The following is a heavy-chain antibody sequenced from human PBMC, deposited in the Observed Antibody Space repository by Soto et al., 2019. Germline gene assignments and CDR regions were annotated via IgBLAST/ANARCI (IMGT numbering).Heavy chain of an antibody. CDR2: INAGNGNT. Sequence: QVQLVQSGAAVKKPGASVKVSCKASGYTFTSYAMHWVRQAPGQRLEWMGWINAGNGNTKYSQEFQGRVTITRDTTASTAYMGLSSLRPEDTDVYYCARESRLFGIFGGGEEYGKDGWGQGTTVTV. V-gene: IGHV1-3*01. CDR3: ARESRLFGIFGGGEEYGKDG. J-gene: IGHJ6*02. CDR1: GYTFTSYA. D-gene: IGHD3-3*02.